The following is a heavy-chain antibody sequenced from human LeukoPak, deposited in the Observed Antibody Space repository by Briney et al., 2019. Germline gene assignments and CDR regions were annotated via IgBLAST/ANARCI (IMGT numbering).Heavy chain of an antibody. CDR2: INHSGST. D-gene: IGHD3-9*01. Sequence: PSETLSLTCAVYGGSFSGYYWSWIRQPPGKGLEWIGEINHSGSTNYNPSLKSRVTISVDTSKNQFSLTWSSVTAADTAVYYCARLPQPSDILTAYANSFDYWGQGSLVTVSS. V-gene: IGHV4-34*01. J-gene: IGHJ4*02. CDR1: GGSFSGYY. CDR3: ARLPQPSDILTAYANSFDY.